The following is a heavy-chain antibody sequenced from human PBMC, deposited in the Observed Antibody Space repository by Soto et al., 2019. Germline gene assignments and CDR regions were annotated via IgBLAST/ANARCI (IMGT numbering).Heavy chain of an antibody. J-gene: IGHJ6*02. CDR3: ARGSGTGGIFGVVITYYGMDV. V-gene: IGHV4-59*01. CDR2: IYYSGST. D-gene: IGHD3-3*01. CDR1: GGSISSYY. Sequence: PSETLSLTCTVSGGSISSYYWSWIRQPPWKGLEWIGYIYYSGSTNYNPSLKSRVTISVDTSKNQFSLKLSSVTAADTAVYYCARGSGTGGIFGVVITYYGMDVWGQGTTVTVSS.